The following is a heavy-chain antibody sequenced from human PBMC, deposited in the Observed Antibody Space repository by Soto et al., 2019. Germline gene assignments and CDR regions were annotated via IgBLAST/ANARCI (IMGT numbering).Heavy chain of an antibody. Sequence: QVQLVESGGGVVQPGRSLTLSCAASGFTFSSHGMHWVRQAPGRGLEWVAVFSYDGINRHYADSVKGRFTISRDNSKNTLSLQINRLRPEDTAVYYCAREQGSGFYSVADFWGQGTPVTVSS. J-gene: IGHJ4*02. CDR3: AREQGSGFYSVADF. CDR2: FSYDGINR. CDR1: GFTFSSHG. V-gene: IGHV3-30*03. D-gene: IGHD5-12*01.